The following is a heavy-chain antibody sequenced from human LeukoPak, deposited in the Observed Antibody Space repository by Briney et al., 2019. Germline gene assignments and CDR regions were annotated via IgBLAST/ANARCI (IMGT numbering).Heavy chain of an antibody. D-gene: IGHD3-22*01. Sequence: PGGSLRLSCAASGFTSDDYAMHWVRQAPGKGLEWVSGISWNSGSIGYADSVKGRFTISRDNAKSSLYLQMNSLRAEDTALYYCAKDTAVRDSSPHDAFDIWGQGTMVTVSS. J-gene: IGHJ3*02. CDR3: AKDTAVRDSSPHDAFDI. CDR1: GFTSDDYA. CDR2: ISWNSGSI. V-gene: IGHV3-9*02.